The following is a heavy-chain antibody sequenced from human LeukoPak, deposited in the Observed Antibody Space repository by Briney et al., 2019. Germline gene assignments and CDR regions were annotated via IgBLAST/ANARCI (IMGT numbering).Heavy chain of an antibody. Sequence: GGSLRLSCAASGFTFSSNGMHWVRQAPGKGLEWVSVIYSGGSTYYADSVKGRFTISRDNSKNTLYLQMNSLRAEDTAVYYCAREGDGYNNFDYWGQGTLVTVSS. CDR2: IYSGGST. CDR3: AREGDGYNNFDY. V-gene: IGHV3-53*01. J-gene: IGHJ4*02. CDR1: GFTFSSNG. D-gene: IGHD5-24*01.